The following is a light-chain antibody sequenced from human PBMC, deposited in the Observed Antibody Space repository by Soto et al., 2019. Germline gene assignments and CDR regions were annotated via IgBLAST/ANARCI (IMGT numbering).Light chain of an antibody. CDR1: RSDVGGYNY. CDR2: DVS. V-gene: IGLV2-14*01. J-gene: IGLJ1*01. CDR3: SSYTSSSTPLV. Sequence: SVLTQPASVSWSPGQSITISCTGTRSDVGGYNYVSWYQQHPGKAPKLMIYDVSNRPSGVSNRFSGSKSGNTASLTISGLQAEDEADYYCSSYTSSSTPLVFGTGTKVTVL.